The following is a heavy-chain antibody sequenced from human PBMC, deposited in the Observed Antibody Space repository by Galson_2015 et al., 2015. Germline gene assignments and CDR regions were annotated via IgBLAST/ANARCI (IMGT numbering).Heavy chain of an antibody. J-gene: IGHJ3*02. D-gene: IGHD1-14*01. Sequence: QSGAEVKKPGESLKISCRASGYTFSTYWIGWVRQMPGKGLEWMGIIYPGDSDTRYRPSFQGQVTMSADKSINTAYLQWNSLKASDTAIYYCAKSRISASRSTFDIWGQGTKVTVSS. CDR3: AKSRISASRSTFDI. V-gene: IGHV5-51*01. CDR2: IYPGDSDT. CDR1: GYTFSTYW.